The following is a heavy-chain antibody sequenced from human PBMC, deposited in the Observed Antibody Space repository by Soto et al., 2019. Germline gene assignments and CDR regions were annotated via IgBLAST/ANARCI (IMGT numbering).Heavy chain of an antibody. Sequence: QVQLVESGGGVVQPGRSLRLSCAASGFTFSSYAMHWVRQAPGKGLEWVAVISYDGSNKYYADSVKGRFTISRDNSKNTLYLQMNSLRAEDTDVYYCAREPKAADRYYYYYYGMDVWGQGTTVTVSS. CDR3: AREPKAADRYYYYYYGMDV. CDR1: GFTFSSYA. D-gene: IGHD6-13*01. CDR2: ISYDGSNK. V-gene: IGHV3-30-3*01. J-gene: IGHJ6*02.